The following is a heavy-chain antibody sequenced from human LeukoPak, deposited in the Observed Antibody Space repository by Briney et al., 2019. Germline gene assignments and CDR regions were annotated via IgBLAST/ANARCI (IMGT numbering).Heavy chain of an antibody. V-gene: IGHV3-7*01. CDR2: IKKDGSER. J-gene: IGHJ4*02. CDR3: ARDGGIFGVGNFDC. CDR1: GFTFSSYW. Sequence: GGSLRLSCAASGFTFSSYWMTWVRQAPGKGLEWVANIKKDGSERYYVDSVKGRFTISRDNAKNSLYLQMNSLRAEDTAVYYCARDGGIFGVGNFDCWGQGTLVTVSS. D-gene: IGHD3-3*01.